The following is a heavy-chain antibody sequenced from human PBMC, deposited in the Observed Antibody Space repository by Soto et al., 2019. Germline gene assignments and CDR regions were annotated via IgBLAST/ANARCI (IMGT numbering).Heavy chain of an antibody. Sequence: ASVKVSCKASGYTFTSYGISWVRQAPGQGLEWMGWISAYNGNTNYAQKLQGRVTMTTDTSTSTAYMELRSLRSDEKDVYYCARLYLVVDTAMLWRFDPWGQGTMVTVS. V-gene: IGHV1-18*04. D-gene: IGHD5-18*01. J-gene: IGHJ5*02. CDR2: ISAYNGNT. CDR1: GYTFTSYG. CDR3: ARLYLVVDTAMLWRFDP.